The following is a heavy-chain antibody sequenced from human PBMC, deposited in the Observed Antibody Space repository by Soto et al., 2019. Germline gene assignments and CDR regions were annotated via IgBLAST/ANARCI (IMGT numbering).Heavy chain of an antibody. CDR2: ISYDGSNK. Sequence: GGSLRLSCAASGFTFSSYAMHWFRQAPGKGLEWVAVISYDGSNKYYADSVKGRFTISRDNSKNTLYLQMNSLRAEDTAVYYCARDPLYSYGLPFDYWGQGTLVTVSS. D-gene: IGHD5-18*01. CDR1: GFTFSSYA. V-gene: IGHV3-30-3*01. J-gene: IGHJ4*02. CDR3: ARDPLYSYGLPFDY.